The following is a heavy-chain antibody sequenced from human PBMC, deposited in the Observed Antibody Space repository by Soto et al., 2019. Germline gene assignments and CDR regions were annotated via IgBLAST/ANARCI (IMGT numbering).Heavy chain of an antibody. Sequence: QVQLVQAGAEVKKPGSSVNVSCKASGGTFSSYTISWVRQAPGQGLEWMGRIIPILGIANYAQKFQGRVTITADKSTSTAYMELSSLRSEDTAVYYCARDLGGTVTDDYWGQGTLVTVSS. D-gene: IGHD4-17*01. CDR1: GGTFSSYT. J-gene: IGHJ4*02. V-gene: IGHV1-69*08. CDR2: IIPILGIA. CDR3: ARDLGGTVTDDY.